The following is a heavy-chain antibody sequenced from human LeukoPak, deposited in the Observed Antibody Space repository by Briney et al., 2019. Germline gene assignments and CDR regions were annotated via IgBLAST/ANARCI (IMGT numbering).Heavy chain of an antibody. D-gene: IGHD1-26*01. Sequence: GGSLRLSCAASGFTFSTYSMNWVRQAPGKGLEWVSYISSSSSTIYYADSVKGRFTISRDNAKNSLYLQMNSLRAEDTAVYYCAKDRSGSYSQGLDYWGQGTLVTVSS. V-gene: IGHV3-48*04. CDR2: ISSSSSTI. CDR3: AKDRSGSYSQGLDY. J-gene: IGHJ4*02. CDR1: GFTFSTYS.